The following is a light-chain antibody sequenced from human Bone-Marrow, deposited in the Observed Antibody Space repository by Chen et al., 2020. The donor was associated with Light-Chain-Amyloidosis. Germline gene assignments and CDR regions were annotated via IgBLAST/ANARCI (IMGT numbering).Light chain of an antibody. V-gene: IGKV1-33*01. J-gene: IGKJ4*01. Sequence: DIQMTQSPSSLSASVGDRVTITCRATQDINNYLNWYQQKPGKAPKLLIYAASNLEPGVLSRFSGSGSGTDFTLTISSLQPEDIATYYCQQLTFGGGTKVEIK. CDR1: QDINNY. CDR3: QQLT. CDR2: AAS.